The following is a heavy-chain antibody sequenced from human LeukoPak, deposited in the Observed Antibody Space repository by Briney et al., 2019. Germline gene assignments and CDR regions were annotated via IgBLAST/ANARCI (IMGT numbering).Heavy chain of an antibody. CDR1: GLILNNYA. V-gene: IGHV3-23*01. Sequence: GGSLRLSCAASGLILNNYAMSWVRQAPGKGLEWVSAISGSGDSTYYADSMKGRFTISRDNSKNTLYLQMNSLRAEDTAIYYCARRATPSPHFDYWGQGTLVAVSS. CDR2: ISGSGDST. CDR3: ARRATPSPHFDY. D-gene: IGHD2-15*01. J-gene: IGHJ4*02.